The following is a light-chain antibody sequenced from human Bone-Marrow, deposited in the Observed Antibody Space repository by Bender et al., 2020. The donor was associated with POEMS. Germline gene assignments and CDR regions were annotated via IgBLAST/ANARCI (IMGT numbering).Light chain of an antibody. CDR3: CSYAGRSTVV. J-gene: IGLJ2*01. V-gene: IGLV2-23*02. Sequence: QSALTQPASVSGSPGQSITISCTGTSSDVGSYNLVSWYQQYPGKAPKLMIYDVTKRPSGISPRFSGSKSGNTASLTISGLQGEDEADYYCCSYAGRSTVVFGGGTKLTVL. CDR1: SSDVGSYNL. CDR2: DVT.